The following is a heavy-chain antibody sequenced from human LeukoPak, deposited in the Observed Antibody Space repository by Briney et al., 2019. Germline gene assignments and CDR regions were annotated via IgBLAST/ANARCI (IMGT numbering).Heavy chain of an antibody. V-gene: IGHV7-4-1*02. CDR1: GYTFTNYA. CDR2: INTNTGNP. D-gene: IGHD5-18*01. CDR3: AAMVAGTATY. J-gene: IGHJ4*02. Sequence: ASVKVSCKASGYTFTNYAMNWVRQAPGQGLEWMGRINTNTGNPTYAQGFTGRFVFSMDTSVTTAYLQISSLKAEDTALYYCAAMVAGTATYWGQGTLVTVSS.